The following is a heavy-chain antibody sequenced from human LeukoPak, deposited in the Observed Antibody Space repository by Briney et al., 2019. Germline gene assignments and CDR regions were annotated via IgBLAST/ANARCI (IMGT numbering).Heavy chain of an antibody. V-gene: IGHV4-34*01. CDR1: GGSFSGYY. D-gene: IGHD3-10*01. J-gene: IGHJ2*01. CDR2: INHSGST. Sequence: SETLSLTCAVYGGSFSGYYWSWIRQPPGKGLEWIGEINHSGSTNYNPSLKSRVTISVDKSKNQFSLKLSSVTAADTAVYYCARHSTTMVRIRYFDLWGRGTLVTVSS. CDR3: ARHSTTMVRIRYFDL.